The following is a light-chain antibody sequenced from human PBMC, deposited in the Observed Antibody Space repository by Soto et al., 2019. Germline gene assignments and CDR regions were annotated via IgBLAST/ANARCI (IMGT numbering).Light chain of an antibody. Sequence: EIVLTQSPATLSLSPGERATLSCRASQSVSSYLAWYQQKPGQAPRLLIYDASNRATGIPARFSGSVSGTDFTLTISSLEPEDFAVYYCQQRSHWPSFGQGTRLEIK. CDR3: QQRSHWPS. CDR1: QSVSSY. J-gene: IGKJ5*01. CDR2: DAS. V-gene: IGKV3-11*01.